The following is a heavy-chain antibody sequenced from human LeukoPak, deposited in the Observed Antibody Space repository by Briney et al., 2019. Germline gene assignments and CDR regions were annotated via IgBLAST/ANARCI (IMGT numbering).Heavy chain of an antibody. D-gene: IGHD3-10*01. CDR2: ISGSGHTI. Sequence: GGSLRLSCVASGFMFSTYYMTWIRQAPGKGLEWVAYISGSGHTIEYADSVKGRFTISRDNAKTSVYLDMNNLTAEDTAVYYCVRLIRGATFDPWGQGALVAVSS. CDR1: GFMFSTYY. CDR3: VRLIRGATFDP. J-gene: IGHJ5*02. V-gene: IGHV3-11*01.